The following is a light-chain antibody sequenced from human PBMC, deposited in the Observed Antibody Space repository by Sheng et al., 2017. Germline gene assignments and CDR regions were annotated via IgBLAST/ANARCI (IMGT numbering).Light chain of an antibody. V-gene: IGKV1-39*01. J-gene: IGKJ2*01. Sequence: DIQLTQSPSSLSASLGDRVTLTCRASQGISGSLAWYQQKPGKGPKLLVYATSRLDSGVPSRFSGSGSGTDFTLTISSLQPEDFATYFCQQSYSTPYTFGQGTRLEIK. CDR3: QQSYSTPYT. CDR2: ATS. CDR1: QGISGS.